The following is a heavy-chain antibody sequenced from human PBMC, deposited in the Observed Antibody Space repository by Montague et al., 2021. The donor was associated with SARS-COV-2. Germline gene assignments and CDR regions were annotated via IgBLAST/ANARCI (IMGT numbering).Heavy chain of an antibody. V-gene: IGHV4-59*01. J-gene: IGHJ3*01. Sequence: SETLSLTCTVSGDSINNYYWSWIRQPPGKGLEWIGNTFYSGSTMYNPYLKSRVTISVATSKNQFSLNLSSVTAADPAVYFCARLSGYNPFDAFDLWGPGTMVTVSS. D-gene: IGHD5-24*01. CDR2: TFYSGST. CDR3: ARLSGYNPFDAFDL. CDR1: GDSINNYY.